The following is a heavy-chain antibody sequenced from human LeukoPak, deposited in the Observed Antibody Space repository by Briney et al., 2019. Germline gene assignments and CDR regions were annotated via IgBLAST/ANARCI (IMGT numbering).Heavy chain of an antibody. D-gene: IGHD3-22*01. CDR1: GFTFDDYA. Sequence: GRSLRLSCAASGFTFDDYAMHWVRQAPGKGLEWVSGISWNSGSIGYADSVKGRFTISRDNAKNSLYLQMNSLRAEDTALYYCAKGISSGYYYTVDYWGQGTLVTVSS. V-gene: IGHV3-9*01. J-gene: IGHJ4*02. CDR3: AKGISSGYYYTVDY. CDR2: ISWNSGSI.